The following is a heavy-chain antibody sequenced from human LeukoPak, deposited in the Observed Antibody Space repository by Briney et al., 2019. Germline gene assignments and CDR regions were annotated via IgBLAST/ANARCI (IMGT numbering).Heavy chain of an antibody. CDR2: ISGGGDIT. Sequence: GGSLRLSCAASGLTFSTHAMTWVRQAPGKGLEWVSLISGGGDITFYGDSVKGRFTISRDNSKNTLYLQMHSVRAEDTAVYYCAARPGEVAVPFDYWGQGSPVTVSS. J-gene: IGHJ4*02. CDR3: AARPGEVAVPFDY. D-gene: IGHD2-21*01. V-gene: IGHV3-23*01. CDR1: GLTFSTHA.